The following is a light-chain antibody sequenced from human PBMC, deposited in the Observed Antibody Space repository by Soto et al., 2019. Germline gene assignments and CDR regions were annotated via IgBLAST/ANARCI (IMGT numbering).Light chain of an antibody. Sequence: VMATRSRGAQFVAPAETLTLSGRPRQSVGSNLAWYQQKPGQAPRLLIYGASTRATGIPARFSGSGSATEFTRTMSGLQAEDSAVYFCQQYNNWPRWTLGQGTKVDIK. CDR1: QSVGSN. J-gene: IGKJ1*01. V-gene: IGKV3-15*01. CDR2: GAS. CDR3: QQYNNWPRWT.